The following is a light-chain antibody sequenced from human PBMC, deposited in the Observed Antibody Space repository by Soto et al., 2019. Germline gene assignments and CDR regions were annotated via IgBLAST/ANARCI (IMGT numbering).Light chain of an antibody. CDR2: DTS. Sequence: EIVVTQSPATLSVSPGERVTLSCRASQSVSSSLAWYQQRPGQAPRLLIYDTSTRAAGISARFSGSGSGTEFTLTIGSLQSDDFAVYYCQQYIDWPPGTFGQGTAVEIK. V-gene: IGKV3-15*01. J-gene: IGKJ1*01. CDR1: QSVSSS. CDR3: QQYIDWPPGT.